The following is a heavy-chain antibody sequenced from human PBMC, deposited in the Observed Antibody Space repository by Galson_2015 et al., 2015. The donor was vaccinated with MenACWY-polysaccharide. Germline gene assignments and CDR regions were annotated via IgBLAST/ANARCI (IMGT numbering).Heavy chain of an antibody. V-gene: IGHV3-48*03. CDR1: GFTFNSYD. J-gene: IGHJ3*02. CDR3: AREAVVGAFDI. D-gene: IGHD4-23*01. Sequence: SLRLSCAASGFTFNSYDMTWVRQAPGKGLEWVSYISSSGRTIYYADSVKGRFTLSRDNAKNSLYLQMNSLRAEDTAVYYCAREAVVGAFDIWGQGTMVTVSS. CDR2: ISSSGRTI.